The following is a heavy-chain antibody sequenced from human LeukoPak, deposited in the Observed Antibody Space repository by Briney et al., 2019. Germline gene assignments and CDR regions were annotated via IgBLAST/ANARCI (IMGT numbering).Heavy chain of an antibody. CDR2: IKQDGSEK. D-gene: IGHD2/OR15-2a*01. CDR1: GFTFSNAW. CDR3: ARGPTRANSSDF. Sequence: GGSLRLSCAASGFTFSNAWMSWVRQAPGKGLEWVANIKQDGSEKYYVDSVKGRFTISRDNAKNSLYLQMNSLRAEDTAVYYCARGPTRANSSDFWGQGTLITVSS. V-gene: IGHV3-7*04. J-gene: IGHJ4*02.